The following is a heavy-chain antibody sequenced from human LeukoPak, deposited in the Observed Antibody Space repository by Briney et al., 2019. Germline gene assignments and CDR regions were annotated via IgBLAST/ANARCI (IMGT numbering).Heavy chain of an antibody. J-gene: IGHJ4*02. D-gene: IGHD4-17*01. V-gene: IGHV3-23*01. CDR2: ISPTGEGT. Sequence: GGSLRLSCATSGSAFSNTGMTWVRQAPDRGLEWVSTISPTGEGTHYADSVKGRFTISRDNSKNTLSLFMDSLRADDTATYYCARDAGGAWPFDYWGQGTRVIVSS. CDR1: GSAFSNTG. CDR3: ARDAGGAWPFDY.